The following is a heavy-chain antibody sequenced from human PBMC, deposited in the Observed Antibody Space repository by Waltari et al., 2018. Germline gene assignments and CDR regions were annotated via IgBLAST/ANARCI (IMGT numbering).Heavy chain of an antibody. Sequence: EVQLVESGGGLVQPGGSLRLSCAASGFTFSSYSMNWVRQAPGKGLEWVSYISSSSSTIYYADSVKGRFTISRDNAKNSLYLQMNSLRAEDTAVYYCAREPPLSGYDFWSGYYLDAFDIWGQGTMVTVSS. D-gene: IGHD3-3*01. CDR1: GFTFSSYS. J-gene: IGHJ3*02. CDR3: AREPPLSGYDFWSGYYLDAFDI. V-gene: IGHV3-48*04. CDR2: ISSSSSTI.